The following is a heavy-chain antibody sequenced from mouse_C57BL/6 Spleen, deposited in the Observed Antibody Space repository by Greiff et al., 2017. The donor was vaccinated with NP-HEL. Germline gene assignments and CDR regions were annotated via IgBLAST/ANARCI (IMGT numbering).Heavy chain of an antibody. CDR1: GYAFSSYW. Sequence: QVQLQQSGAELVKPGASVKISCKASGYAFSSYWMNWVKQRPGKGLEWIGQIYPGDGDTNYNGKFKGKATLTADKSSSTAYMQLSSLTSEDSAVYFCARGAYNDYDGNWAMDYWGQGTSVTVSS. CDR3: ARGAYNDYDGNWAMDY. CDR2: IYPGDGDT. D-gene: IGHD2-4*01. V-gene: IGHV1-80*01. J-gene: IGHJ4*01.